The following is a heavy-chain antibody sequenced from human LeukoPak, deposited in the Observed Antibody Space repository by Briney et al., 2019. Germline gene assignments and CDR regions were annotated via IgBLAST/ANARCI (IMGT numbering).Heavy chain of an antibody. CDR2: IGIGGVI. CDR3: VRVSGSAFDI. Sequence: GGSLRLSCAASGFTLSGYDMHWVPQATGKGLEWVSGIGIGGVIYYADSVKGRFTISRENAKNSLYLQMNTLRVGDTAIYYCVRVSGSAFDIWGQGTMVTVSS. J-gene: IGHJ3*02. D-gene: IGHD6-19*01. CDR1: GFTLSGYD. V-gene: IGHV3-13*01.